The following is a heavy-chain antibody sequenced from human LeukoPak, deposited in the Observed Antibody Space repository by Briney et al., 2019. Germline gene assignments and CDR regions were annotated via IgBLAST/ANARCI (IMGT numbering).Heavy chain of an antibody. J-gene: IGHJ2*01. CDR1: GFTFSSYA. Sequence: GRSLRLSCAASGFTFSSYAMHWVRQAPGKGLEWVAVISYDGSNKYYADSVKGRFTISRDNSKNTLYLQMNSLRSEDTAVYYCAREEISSTSCYEPIGCNLSWYFDLWGRGTLVTVSS. D-gene: IGHD2-2*01. CDR3: AREEISSTSCYEPIGCNLSWYFDL. V-gene: IGHV3-30-3*01. CDR2: ISYDGSNK.